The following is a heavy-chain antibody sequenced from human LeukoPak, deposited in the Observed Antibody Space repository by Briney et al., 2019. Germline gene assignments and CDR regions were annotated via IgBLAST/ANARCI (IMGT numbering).Heavy chain of an antibody. CDR3: AREGYCSSTSCYNFDY. J-gene: IGHJ4*02. D-gene: IGHD2-2*02. CDR2: ISFISSTI. CDR1: GFNFSTYS. V-gene: IGHV3-48*01. Sequence: GGSLRLSCAASGFNFSTYSMNWVRQAPGKGLEWVSYISFISSTIYYADSVKGRFTISRDNAKNSLYLQMNSLRAEDTAVYYCAREGYCSSTSCYNFDYWGQGTLVTVSS.